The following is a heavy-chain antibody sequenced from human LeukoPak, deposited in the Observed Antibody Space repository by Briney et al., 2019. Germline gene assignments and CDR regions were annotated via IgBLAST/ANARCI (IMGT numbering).Heavy chain of an antibody. J-gene: IGHJ4*02. D-gene: IGHD2-15*01. CDR2: IYYSGST. Sequence: SETLSLTCTVSGGSISSYYWSWIRQPPGKGLEWIGYIYYSGSTNYNPSLKSRVTISVDTSKNQFSLKLSSVTAADTAVYYCAREDIVVVVAATPVYFDYWGQGTLVTVSS. CDR1: GGSISSYY. V-gene: IGHV4-59*12. CDR3: AREDIVVVVAATPVYFDY.